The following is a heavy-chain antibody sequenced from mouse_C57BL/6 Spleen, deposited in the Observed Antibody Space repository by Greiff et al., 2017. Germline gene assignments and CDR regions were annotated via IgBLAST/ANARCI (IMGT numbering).Heavy chain of an antibody. J-gene: IGHJ4*01. CDR1: GFSLTSYG. CDR2: IWGGGST. CDR3: SLRALYYAMDY. D-gene: IGHD2-12*01. Sequence: VKLVESGPGLVAPSQCLSITCTVSGFSLTSYGVDWVRQPPGKGLEWLGVIWGGGSTNYNSDLMYRLSISKDNSKSQVFLKMTSLHTDDTAKYYCSLRALYYAMDYWGQGTSVTVSS. V-gene: IGHV2-9*01.